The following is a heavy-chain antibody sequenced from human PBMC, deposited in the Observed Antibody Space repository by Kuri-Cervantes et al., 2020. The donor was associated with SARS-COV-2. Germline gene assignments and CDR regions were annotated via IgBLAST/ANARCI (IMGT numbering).Heavy chain of an antibody. CDR1: GYIFTASY. J-gene: IGHJ4*02. D-gene: IGHD1-1*01. CDR3: ARLRQLEEGY. V-gene: IGHV1-2*02. Sequence: ASVKVSCKASGYIFTASYMHWVRQAPGQGLEWMGWINPNSGGTNYAQKFQGRVTMTRDTSITTAYLEMNSLISDDTAVYYCARLRQLEEGYWGQGTLVTVSS. CDR2: INPNSGGT.